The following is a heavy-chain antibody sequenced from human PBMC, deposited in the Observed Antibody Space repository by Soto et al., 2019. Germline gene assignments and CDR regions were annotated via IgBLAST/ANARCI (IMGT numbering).Heavy chain of an antibody. D-gene: IGHD3-16*02. V-gene: IGHV3-23*01. Sequence: GGSLRLSCAASGFTFSSYAMSWVRQAPGKGLEWVSAIDGSGGRTYYVDSVKGRFTISRDNSKNTLYLQMNSLRAEDTAVYFWARSLGGIIIDFDYWGRGTLVTVSS. CDR3: ARSLGGIIIDFDY. J-gene: IGHJ4*02. CDR1: GFTFSSYA. CDR2: IDGSGGRT.